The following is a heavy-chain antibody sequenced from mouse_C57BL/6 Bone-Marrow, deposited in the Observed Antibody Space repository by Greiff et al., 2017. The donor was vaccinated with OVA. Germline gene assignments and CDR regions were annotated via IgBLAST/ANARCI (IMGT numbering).Heavy chain of an antibody. V-gene: IGHV1-76*01. Sequence: QVQLQQSGAELVRPGASVKLSCKASGYTFTDYYINWVKQRPGQGLEWIARIYPGSGNTYYNEKFKGKATLTAEKSSSTAYMQLSSLTSEDSAVYFCARWGGTTVSPETDFDYWGQGTTLTVSS. J-gene: IGHJ2*01. CDR2: IYPGSGNT. D-gene: IGHD1-1*01. CDR1: GYTFTDYY. CDR3: ARWGGTTVSPETDFDY.